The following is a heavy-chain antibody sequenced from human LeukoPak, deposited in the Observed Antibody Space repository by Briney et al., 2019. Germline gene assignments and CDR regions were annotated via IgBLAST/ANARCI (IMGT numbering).Heavy chain of an antibody. J-gene: IGHJ4*02. D-gene: IGHD3-10*01. Sequence: GGSMRLSCAASGFSFSNYGMHWVRQAPGKGLEWVAVIWYDGSNGYYADSVKGRFTMSRDNSKNTLYLQMNSLRAEDTAVYYCAGGWFGEDYYFDYWGQGTLVTVSS. CDR1: GFSFSNYG. CDR2: IWYDGSNG. V-gene: IGHV3-33*01. CDR3: AGGWFGEDYYFDY.